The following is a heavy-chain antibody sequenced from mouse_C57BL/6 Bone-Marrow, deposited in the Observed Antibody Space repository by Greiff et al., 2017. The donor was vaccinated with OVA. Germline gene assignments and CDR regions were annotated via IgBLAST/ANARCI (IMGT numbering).Heavy chain of an antibody. CDR1: GFNIKDDY. J-gene: IGHJ3*01. D-gene: IGHD2-3*01. V-gene: IGHV14-4*01. CDR2: IDPENGDT. Sequence: VQLQQSGAELVRPGASVKLSCTASGFNIKDDYMHWVKQRPEQGLEWIGWIDPENGDTEYASKFQGKATITADTSSNTAYLQLSILTSEDTAVYYCTTHDGYYTFAYWGQGTLVTVSA. CDR3: TTHDGYYTFAY.